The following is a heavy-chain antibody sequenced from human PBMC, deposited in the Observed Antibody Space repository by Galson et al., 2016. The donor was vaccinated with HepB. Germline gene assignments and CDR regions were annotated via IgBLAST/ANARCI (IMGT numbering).Heavy chain of an antibody. CDR1: GDSVSSNSAA. CDR3: VEQRKGAPYGMDV. CDR2: TYYRSKWYN. J-gene: IGHJ6*02. V-gene: IGHV6-1*01. Sequence: CAISGDSVSSNSAAWNWIRQSPSTGLEWLGRTYYRSKWYNDYALSVKSRIIVNQDTSKNQFALQLNSVTPEDTAVYYCVEQRKGAPYGMDVWGQGTTVTVSS. D-gene: IGHD1/OR15-1a*01.